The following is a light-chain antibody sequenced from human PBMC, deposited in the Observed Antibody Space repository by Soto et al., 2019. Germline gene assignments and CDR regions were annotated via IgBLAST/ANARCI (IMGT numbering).Light chain of an antibody. J-gene: IGLJ3*02. Sequence: QSVVTQPPSASGAPGQTVTISCSGDTSNIGSNNVNWYQQLPGTAPKLLIYNNNERPSGVPDRFSGSKSGTSASLAISGLQSEDETDYHCATWDDSLKGVFGGGTQLTVL. CDR1: TSNIGSNN. CDR3: ATWDDSLKGV. CDR2: NNN. V-gene: IGLV1-44*01.